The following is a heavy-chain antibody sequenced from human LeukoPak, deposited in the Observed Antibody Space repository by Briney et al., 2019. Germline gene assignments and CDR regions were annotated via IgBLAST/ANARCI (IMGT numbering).Heavy chain of an antibody. CDR2: IYPGDSVT. V-gene: IGHV5-51*01. CDR1: GYRFTNYW. CDR3: ARRGDGYNLNFDY. J-gene: IGHJ4*02. D-gene: IGHD5-24*01. Sequence: GESLKISCKASGYRFTNYWIGWVRQMPGKGLEWMGIIYPGDSVTRYSPSFQGQVTISADKSISTAYLQWSSLKASDTAMYYCARRGDGYNLNFDYWGQGTLVTVSS.